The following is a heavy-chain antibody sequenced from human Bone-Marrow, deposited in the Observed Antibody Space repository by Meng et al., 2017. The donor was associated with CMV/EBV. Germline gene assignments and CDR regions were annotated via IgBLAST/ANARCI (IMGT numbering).Heavy chain of an antibody. D-gene: IGHD3-16*02. J-gene: IGHJ6*02. V-gene: IGHV3-11*01. CDR3: ARGPGGYPLLYYYYGMDV. CDR2: ISRSGSSI. Sequence: GESLKISCAASGFTFSDYYMSWIRQAPGKGLEWVSYISRSGSSIYYGDSVKGRFTISRDNAKNLLYLQMNSLRAGDTAVYYCARGPGGYPLLYYYYGMDVWGQGTTVTVSS. CDR1: GFTFSDYY.